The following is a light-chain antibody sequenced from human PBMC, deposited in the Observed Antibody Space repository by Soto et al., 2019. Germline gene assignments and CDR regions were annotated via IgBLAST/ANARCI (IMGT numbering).Light chain of an antibody. CDR3: QHSYTTPPWT. J-gene: IGKJ1*01. CDR2: AAS. Sequence: DIQMTQSPSSVSASVGDRVTITCRASQSILRYLNWYQQKPGKAPNLLISAASNLQSGVPSRFTGGGSGTDFTLTISSLQPEDFATYYCQHSYTTPPWTFGQGTKVDI. CDR1: QSILRY. V-gene: IGKV1-39*01.